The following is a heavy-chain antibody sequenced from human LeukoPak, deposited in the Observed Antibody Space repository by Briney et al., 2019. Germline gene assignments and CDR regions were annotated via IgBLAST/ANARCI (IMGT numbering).Heavy chain of an antibody. Sequence: PGGSLRLSCAASGFTFEDYTMHWVRQAPGKTLEWVSLISWDGTTFYADSVKGRFTISRDNSKDSLYLRMDTLRSEDTAFYYCVKDLSYETSGSFFGYWGQGTLVTVS. CDR1: GFTFEDYT. V-gene: IGHV3-43*01. CDR2: ISWDGTT. J-gene: IGHJ4*02. D-gene: IGHD3-22*01. CDR3: VKDLSYETSGSFFGY.